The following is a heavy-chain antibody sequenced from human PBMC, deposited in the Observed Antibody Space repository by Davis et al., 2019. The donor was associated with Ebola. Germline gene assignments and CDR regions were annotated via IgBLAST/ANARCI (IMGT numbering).Heavy chain of an antibody. CDR2: INAGNGNT. J-gene: IGHJ6*02. Sequence: ASVKVSCKASGYTFTSYAMHWVRQAPGQRLEWMGWINAGNGNTKYSQKFQGRVTITRDTSASTAYMELSSLRSEDTAVYYCARDHEAVTLFYYGMDVWGQGTTVTVSS. CDR3: ARDHEAVTLFYYGMDV. D-gene: IGHD4-17*01. V-gene: IGHV1-3*01. CDR1: GYTFTSYA.